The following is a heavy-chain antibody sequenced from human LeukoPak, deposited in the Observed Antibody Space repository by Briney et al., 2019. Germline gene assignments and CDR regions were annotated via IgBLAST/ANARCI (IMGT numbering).Heavy chain of an antibody. Sequence: GASVKVSCKASGYTFTSYGISWVRQASGQGLEWMGWISAYNGNTNYAQKLQGRVTMTTDTSTSTAYMELRSLRSDDTAVYYCARAFGKNYYDSSGPEDYWGQGTLVTVSS. D-gene: IGHD3-22*01. CDR1: GYTFTSYG. J-gene: IGHJ4*02. CDR2: ISAYNGNT. V-gene: IGHV1-18*01. CDR3: ARAFGKNYYDSSGPEDY.